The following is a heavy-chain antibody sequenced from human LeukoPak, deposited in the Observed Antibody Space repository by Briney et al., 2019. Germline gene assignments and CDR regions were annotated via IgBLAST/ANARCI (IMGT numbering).Heavy chain of an antibody. CDR3: AREGYYDSSGEEVFDP. CDR1: GGTFSSYA. Sequence: ASVKVSCKASGGTFSSYAISWVRQAPGQGLEWMGGIIPIFGTANYAQKFQGRVTITADESTSTAYMELSSLRSEDTAVYYCAREGYYDSSGEEVFDPWGREPWSPSPQ. J-gene: IGHJ5*02. CDR2: IIPIFGTA. D-gene: IGHD3-22*01. V-gene: IGHV1-69*13.